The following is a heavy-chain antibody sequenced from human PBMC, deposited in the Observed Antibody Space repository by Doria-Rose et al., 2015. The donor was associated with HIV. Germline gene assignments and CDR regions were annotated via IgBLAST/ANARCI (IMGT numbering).Heavy chain of an antibody. J-gene: IGHJ4*02. D-gene: IGHD3-3*01. V-gene: IGHV4-31*03. Sequence: QVQLQESVPGLVQPSETLSLTCSVSGASVSSRGYYWNWIRQVPGKGLESLGYTYYTGTSDYSPSLKSRLNMAVDTSKNQFSLKLSFVTVADTAVYYCARMGSYRELDYWGQGARGIGSA. CDR2: TYYTGTS. CDR3: ARMGSYRELDY. CDR1: GASVSSRGYY.